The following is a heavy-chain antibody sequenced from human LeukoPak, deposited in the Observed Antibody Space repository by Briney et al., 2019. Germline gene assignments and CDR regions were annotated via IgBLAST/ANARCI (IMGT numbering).Heavy chain of an antibody. J-gene: IGHJ4*02. V-gene: IGHV4-59*01. Sequence: KTSEALSLTCTVSGGSISSYYWSWIRQPPGKGLEWIGYIYYSGSTNYNPSLKSRVTISVDTSKNQFSLKLSSVTAADTAVYYCARTSSSGLVGGYYFDYWGQGTPVTVSS. CDR2: IYYSGST. CDR1: GGSISSYY. CDR3: ARTSSSGLVGGYYFDY. D-gene: IGHD6-19*01.